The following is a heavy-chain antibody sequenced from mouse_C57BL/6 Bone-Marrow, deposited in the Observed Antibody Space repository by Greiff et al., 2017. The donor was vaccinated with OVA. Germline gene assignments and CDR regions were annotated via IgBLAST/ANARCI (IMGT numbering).Heavy chain of an antibody. D-gene: IGHD3-2*02. CDR2: IYPGSGNT. CDR1: GYSFTSYY. CDR3: ASLDSSGYWFAY. Sequence: QVQLKQSGPELVKPGASVKISCKASGYSFTSYYIHWVKQRPGQGLEWIGWIYPGSGNTKYNEKFKGKATLTADTSSSTAYMQLSSLTSEDSAVYYCASLDSSGYWFAYWGQGTLVTVSA. V-gene: IGHV1-66*01. J-gene: IGHJ3*01.